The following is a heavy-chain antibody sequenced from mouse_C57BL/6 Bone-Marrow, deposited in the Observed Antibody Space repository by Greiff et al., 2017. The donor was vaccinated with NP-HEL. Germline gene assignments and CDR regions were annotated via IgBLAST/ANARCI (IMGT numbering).Heavy chain of an antibody. CDR1: GYTFTSYW. Sequence: QVQLQQPGAELVMPGASVKLSCKASGYTFTSYWMHWVKQRPGQGLEWIGEIDPSDSYTNYNQKFKGKSTLTVDKSSNTDYMQLSSLTSEDSAVYYCARHYYYGSSSAWFAYWGQGTLVTVSA. D-gene: IGHD1-1*01. J-gene: IGHJ3*01. CDR3: ARHYYYGSSSAWFAY. CDR2: IDPSDSYT. V-gene: IGHV1-69*01.